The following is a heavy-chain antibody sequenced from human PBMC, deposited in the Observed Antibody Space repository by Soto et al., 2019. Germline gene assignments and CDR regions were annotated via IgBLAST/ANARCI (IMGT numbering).Heavy chain of an antibody. CDR2: LYSGSDT. J-gene: IGHJ6*02. CDR3: ARGPYGTGGDYYYGMDV. Sequence: GGSLRLSCAVSGLTVSSNYMSWVRQAPGKGLERVSVLYSGSDTYYADSVRGRFTISRHNSKNTLFLQMNSLRAEDTAVYYCARGPYGTGGDYYYGMDVWGQGTTVTVSS. V-gene: IGHV3-53*04. D-gene: IGHD3-10*01. CDR1: GLTVSSNY.